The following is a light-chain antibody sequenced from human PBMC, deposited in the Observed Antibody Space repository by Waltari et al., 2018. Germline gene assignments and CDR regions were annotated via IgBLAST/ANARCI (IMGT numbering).Light chain of an antibody. J-gene: IGLJ1*01. CDR2: DDR. CDR1: TLGSRS. Sequence: YALPQPPSLQVAPGPTATLASGGNTLGSRSVNMYQQRPGQAPALVVYDDRVRPSGIPERISGSNSGNTATLTISGVEAGDEADYYCQVWDSDSDHYVFGAGTKVTVL. V-gene: IGLV3-21*02. CDR3: QVWDSDSDHYV.